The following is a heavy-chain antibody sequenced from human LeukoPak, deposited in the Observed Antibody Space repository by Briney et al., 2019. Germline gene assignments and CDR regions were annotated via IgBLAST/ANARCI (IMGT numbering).Heavy chain of an antibody. CDR2: ISGSGGST. CDR3: ANQGGYYYDSSGPDY. D-gene: IGHD3-22*01. J-gene: IGHJ4*02. CDR1: GGSISSYY. Sequence: PSETLSLTCTVSGGSISSYYWSWIRQPPGKGLEWVSAISGSGGSTYYADSVKGRFTNSRDNSKNTLYLQMNSLRAEDTAVYYCANQGGYYYDSSGPDYWGQGTLVTVSS. V-gene: IGHV3-23*01.